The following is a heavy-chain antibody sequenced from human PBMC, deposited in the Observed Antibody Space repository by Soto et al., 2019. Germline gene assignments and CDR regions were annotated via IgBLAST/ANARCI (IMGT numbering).Heavy chain of an antibody. CDR3: ARAKAQCGSCYIYYMDV. CDR1: GGSFSGYY. D-gene: IGHD2-15*01. V-gene: IGHV4-34*01. J-gene: IGHJ6*03. Sequence: SETLSLTYAVYGGSFSGYYWSWIRQPPGKGLEWIGEINHSGSTNYNPSLKSRVTISVDTSKNQFSLKLSSVTAADTAVYYCARAKAQCGSCYIYYMDVWGKGTTVTVSS. CDR2: INHSGST.